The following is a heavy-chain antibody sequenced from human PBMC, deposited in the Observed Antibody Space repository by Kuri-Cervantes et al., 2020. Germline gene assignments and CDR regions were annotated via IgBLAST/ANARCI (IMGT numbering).Heavy chain of an antibody. J-gene: IGHJ4*02. V-gene: IGHV3-69-1*01. CDR2: ISSSSTI. CDR1: GFTFSDYY. CDR3: ARALGSSSWYGTFDY. Sequence: GGSLRLSCAASGFTFSDYYMNWVRQAPGKGLEWVSSISSSSTIYYADSVKGRFTISRDNAKNSLYLQMNSLRAGDTAVYYCARALGSSSWYGTFDYWGQGTLVTVSS. D-gene: IGHD6-13*01.